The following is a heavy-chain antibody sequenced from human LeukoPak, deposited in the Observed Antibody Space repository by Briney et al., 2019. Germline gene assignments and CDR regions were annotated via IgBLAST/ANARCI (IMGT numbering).Heavy chain of an antibody. D-gene: IGHD1-26*01. Sequence: GGSLRLSCAASGFTFSSYGMYWVRQAPGKGLEWVALIWFDGSSQNYADSVKGRLTISRDNSKNTLFLQMNSLRAEDTAVYYCARKGYSGRYSHGMDVWGQGTTVTVSS. V-gene: IGHV3-33*01. J-gene: IGHJ6*02. CDR2: IWFDGSSQ. CDR1: GFTFSSYG. CDR3: ARKGYSGRYSHGMDV.